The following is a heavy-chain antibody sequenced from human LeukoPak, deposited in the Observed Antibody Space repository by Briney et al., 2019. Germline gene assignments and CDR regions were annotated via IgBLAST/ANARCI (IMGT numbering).Heavy chain of an antibody. D-gene: IGHD6-19*01. V-gene: IGHV4-59*01. CDR3: ARVGYSSGWTHRIYYYYIDV. J-gene: IGHJ6*03. CDR2: INYSGST. Sequence: SETLSLTCTVSGGSISSYYWSWIRQPPGKGLEWIGYINYSGSTNYNTSLKSRVTISVDTSKNQFSLTLSSVTAADTAVYYCARVGYSSGWTHRIYYYYIDVWGKGTTVTISS. CDR1: GGSISSYY.